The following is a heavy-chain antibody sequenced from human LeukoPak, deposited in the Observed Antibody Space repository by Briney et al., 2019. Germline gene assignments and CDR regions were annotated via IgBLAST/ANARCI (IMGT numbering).Heavy chain of an antibody. CDR1: GFTFSSYS. D-gene: IGHD4-17*01. J-gene: IGHJ4*02. Sequence: QPGGSLRLSCAASGFTFSSYSMNWVRQAPGKGLEWVSYISSRSSSIYYADSVKGRFTLSRDNAKNSLYLQMNSLRDEDTAVYYCARGDYGDRDLDYWGQGTLVTVSS. CDR2: ISSRSSSI. CDR3: ARGDYGDRDLDY. V-gene: IGHV3-48*02.